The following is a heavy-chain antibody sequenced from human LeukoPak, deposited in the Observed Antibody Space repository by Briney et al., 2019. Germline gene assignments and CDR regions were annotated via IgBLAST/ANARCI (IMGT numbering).Heavy chain of an antibody. CDR1: GVTVSSTY. Sequence: GGSLRLPCAAAGVTVSSTYMSWVRQAPGKGLEWDSVIYGGSSTYNADSVKGRFTIFTDNSKNTLFLQMNNLRVEDTAVYYCARASKVEAFDVWGQGTMVTVSS. V-gene: IGHV3-66*01. CDR3: ARASKVEAFDV. CDR2: IYGGSST. D-gene: IGHD2-15*01. J-gene: IGHJ3*01.